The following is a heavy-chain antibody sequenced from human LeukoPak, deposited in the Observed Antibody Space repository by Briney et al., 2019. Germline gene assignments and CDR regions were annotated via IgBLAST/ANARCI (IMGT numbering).Heavy chain of an antibody. Sequence: GGTLRLSCAASGFNLSSYDMNWVRQTPGKGLEWVSYISPSDSTIYSADSVKGRFIISRDNAKNSLYLQMNSLRAEDTAVYSCARQSSGWSYFDCWGQGILVTVSS. J-gene: IGHJ4*02. V-gene: IGHV3-48*03. CDR2: ISPSDSTI. CDR1: GFNLSSYD. D-gene: IGHD6-19*01. CDR3: ARQSSGWSYFDC.